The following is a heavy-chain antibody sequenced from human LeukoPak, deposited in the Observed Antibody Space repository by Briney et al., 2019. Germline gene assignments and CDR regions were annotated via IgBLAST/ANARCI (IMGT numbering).Heavy chain of an antibody. V-gene: IGHV1-3*01. Sequence: ASVKVSCKASGYTFTSYAMHWVRQAPGQRLEWMGWINAGNGNTKYSQKFQGRVTITRDTSASTAYMELSSLRSEDTAVYYCARVGGGEYYDSSGYYYDYWGQGTLVTVSS. J-gene: IGHJ4*02. CDR1: GYTFTSYA. CDR2: INAGNGNT. D-gene: IGHD3-22*01. CDR3: ARVGGGEYYDSSGYYYDY.